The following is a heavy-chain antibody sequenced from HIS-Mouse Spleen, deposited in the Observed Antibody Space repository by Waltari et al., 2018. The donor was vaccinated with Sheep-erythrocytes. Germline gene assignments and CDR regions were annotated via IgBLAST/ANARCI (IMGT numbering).Heavy chain of an antibody. CDR1: GFTFSSYG. V-gene: IGHV3-30*18. J-gene: IGHJ4*02. D-gene: IGHD3-10*01. CDR3: AKDRRGFWDY. Sequence: QVQLVESGGGVVQPGRSLRLSCAASGFTFSSYGMHWGSQAPGKGLEWVAVISYDGSNKYDADSVKGRFTISRDNSKNTLYLQMNSLRAEDTAVYYCAKDRRGFWDYWGQGTLVTVSS. CDR2: ISYDGSNK.